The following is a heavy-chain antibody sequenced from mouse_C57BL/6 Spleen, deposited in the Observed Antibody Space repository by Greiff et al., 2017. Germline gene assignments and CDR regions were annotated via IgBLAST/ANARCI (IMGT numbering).Heavy chain of an antibody. CDR3: TRVGNYSFDY. CDR1: GFTFSSYA. V-gene: IGHV5-9-1*02. J-gene: IGHJ2*01. D-gene: IGHD2-1*01. CDR2: ISSGGDYI. Sequence: EVKLMESGEGLVKPGGSLKLSCAASGFTFSSYAMSWVRQTPEKRLEWVAYISSGGDYIYYADIVKGRFTISRDNARNTLYLQMSSLKSEDTAMYYCTRVGNYSFDYWGQGTTLTVSS.